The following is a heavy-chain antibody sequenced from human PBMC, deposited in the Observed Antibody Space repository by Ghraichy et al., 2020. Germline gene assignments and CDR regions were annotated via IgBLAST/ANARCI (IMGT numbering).Heavy chain of an antibody. CDR1: GFTFSDYY. J-gene: IGHJ4*02. V-gene: IGHV3-11*05. D-gene: IGHD5-18*01. CDR3: AREDTAMVTPFDY. CDR2: ISSSSSYT. Sequence: GGSLRLSCAASGFTFSDYYMSWIRQAPGKGLEWVSYISSSSSYTNYADSVKGRFTISRDNAKNSLYLQMNSLRAEDTAVYYCAREDTAMVTPFDYWGQGTLVTVSS.